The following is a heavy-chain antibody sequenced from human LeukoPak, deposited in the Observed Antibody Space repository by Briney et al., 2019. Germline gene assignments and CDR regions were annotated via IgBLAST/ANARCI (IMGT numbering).Heavy chain of an antibody. D-gene: IGHD3-22*01. V-gene: IGHV3-74*01. CDR2: INRDGSST. CDR3: AREGFLGGRNYYDSRDAFDI. Sequence: GGPLRLSCAASGFTFTSYWMHWVRQAPGKGLVWVSRINRDGSSTSYADSVKGRFTISRDNAKNTLYLQMNSLRAEDTAVYYCAREGFLGGRNYYDSRDAFDIWGQGTMVTVSS. CDR1: GFTFTSYW. J-gene: IGHJ3*02.